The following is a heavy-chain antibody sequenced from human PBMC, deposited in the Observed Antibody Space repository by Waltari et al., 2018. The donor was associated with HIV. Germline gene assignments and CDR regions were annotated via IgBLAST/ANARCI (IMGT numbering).Heavy chain of an antibody. D-gene: IGHD2-2*02. Sequence: QVQLVQSGAEVKKPGASVKISCKTSGYTFTGYYMQWVRQAHGQGLEWMGWINLTNGATKYAQNFQGRVTMTRDTSSSTAYMELSRLTSDDTAVYYCARPPQAIGVGAWHGMDVWGQGTTVTVSS. CDR1: GYTFTGYY. CDR2: INLTNGAT. J-gene: IGHJ6*02. CDR3: ARPPQAIGVGAWHGMDV. V-gene: IGHV1-2*02.